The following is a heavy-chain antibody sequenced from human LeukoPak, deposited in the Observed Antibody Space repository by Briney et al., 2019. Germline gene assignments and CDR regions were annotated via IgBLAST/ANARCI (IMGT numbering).Heavy chain of an antibody. V-gene: IGHV4-61*01. CDR1: GASVSSGSYY. D-gene: IGHD1-26*01. CDR2: VYYSGSP. Sequence: SETLSLTCTVSGASVSSGSYYWSWIRQPPGKGLEWIGFVYYSGSPDYNPSLKNRVTMSVDTSKNQFSLNLDSVTAADTAVYYCARGGTVRVPNDYWGQGTLVTVSS. CDR3: ARGGTVRVPNDY. J-gene: IGHJ4*02.